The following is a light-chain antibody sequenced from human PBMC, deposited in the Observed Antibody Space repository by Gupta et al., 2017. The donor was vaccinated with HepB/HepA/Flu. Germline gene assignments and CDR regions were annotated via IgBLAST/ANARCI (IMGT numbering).Light chain of an antibody. CDR3: QQYNHLPFT. V-gene: IGKV1-33*01. Sequence: DIQMTQSPSSLSASIGDRVTITCQASQDITNYLSWYQQKPGKAPELLIYDASNLETGVPPRFSGSGSGTDFTFTISSLQPEDIATYYCQQYNHLPFTFGPGTKVDF. CDR1: QDITNY. J-gene: IGKJ3*01. CDR2: DAS.